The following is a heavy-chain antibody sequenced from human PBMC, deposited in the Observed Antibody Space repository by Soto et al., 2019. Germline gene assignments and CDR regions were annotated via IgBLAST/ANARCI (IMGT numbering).Heavy chain of an antibody. J-gene: IGHJ4*02. D-gene: IGHD6-19*01. CDR1: GYSFSSYW. CDR3: ARLGSIAVTVYYSDY. V-gene: IGHV5-51*01. Sequence: PGESLKISCKGSGYSFSSYWIAWVRQMPGKGLEWMGIIYPGDSDTRYSPSFEGQVTISADKSISTAYLQWSSLKASDTAMYYCARLGSIAVTVYYSDYWGQGTLVTVSS. CDR2: IYPGDSDT.